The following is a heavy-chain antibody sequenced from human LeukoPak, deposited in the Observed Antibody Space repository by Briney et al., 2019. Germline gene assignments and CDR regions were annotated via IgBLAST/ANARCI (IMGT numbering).Heavy chain of an antibody. V-gene: IGHV3-30*18. CDR3: AKVEAARPGDYYYYYMDV. J-gene: IGHJ6*03. CDR1: GFTFSSYG. CDR2: ISYDGSNK. Sequence: PGGSLRLSCAASGFTFSSYGMHWVRQAPGKGLEWVAVISYDGSNKYYADSVKGRFTISRDNSKNTLYLQMNSLRAEDTAVYYCAKVEAARPGDYYYYYMDVWGKGTTVTVSS. D-gene: IGHD6-6*01.